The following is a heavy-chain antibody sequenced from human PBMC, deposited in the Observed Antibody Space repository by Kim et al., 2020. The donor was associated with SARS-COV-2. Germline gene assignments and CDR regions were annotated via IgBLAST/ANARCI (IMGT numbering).Heavy chain of an antibody. CDR1: GYTFTGYY. CDR2: INPNSGGT. V-gene: IGHV1-2*06. Sequence: ASVKVSCKASGYTFTGYYMHWVRQAPGQGLEWMGRINPNSGGTNYAQKFQGRVTMTRDTSISTAYMELSRLRSDDTAVYYCARDWDITMVRGAIYAFDIWGQGTMVTVSS. D-gene: IGHD3-10*01. CDR3: ARDWDITMVRGAIYAFDI. J-gene: IGHJ3*02.